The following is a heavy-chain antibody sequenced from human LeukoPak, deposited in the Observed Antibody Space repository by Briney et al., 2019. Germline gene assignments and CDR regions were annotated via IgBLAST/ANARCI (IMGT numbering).Heavy chain of an antibody. CDR2: INPNSGGT. Sequence: ASVKVSCKASGYTFTGYYMHWVRQAPGQGLGWMGRINPNSGGTNYAQKFQGRVTMTRDTSISTAYMELSRLRSDDTAVYYCAREGSSGYYSFYYWGQGTLVTVSS. CDR1: GYTFTGYY. V-gene: IGHV1-2*06. D-gene: IGHD3-22*01. CDR3: AREGSSGYYSFYY. J-gene: IGHJ4*02.